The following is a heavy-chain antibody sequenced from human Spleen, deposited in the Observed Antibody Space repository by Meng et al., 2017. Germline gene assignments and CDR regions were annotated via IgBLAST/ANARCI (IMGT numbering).Heavy chain of an antibody. D-gene: IGHD3-10*01. CDR3: VRGYNHGSGSYYLLDY. CDR1: GYNFTNHA. CDR2: INTNTGNP. Sequence: QVQLVQSGSELKKPGASVKVACRASGYNFTNHAMNWVRQAPGQGLEWVGWINTNTGNPTYAQDFTGRFVFSLDTSVSAAYLQINNLKTEDTAVYYCVRGYNHGSGSYYLLDYWGQGTLVTVSS. J-gene: IGHJ4*02. V-gene: IGHV7-4-1*02.